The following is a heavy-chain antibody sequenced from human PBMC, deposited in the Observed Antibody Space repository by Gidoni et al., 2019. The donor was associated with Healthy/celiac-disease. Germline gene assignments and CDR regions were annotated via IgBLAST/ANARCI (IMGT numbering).Heavy chain of an antibody. Sequence: QVQLVASGGGVVQPGRSLRLSCAASGFTFSSYGMHWVRQAPGKGLEWVAVISYDGSNKYYADSVKGRFTISRDNSKNTLYLQMNSLRAEDTAVYYCARGGSADYWGQGTLVTVSS. CDR1: GFTFSSYG. D-gene: IGHD5-12*01. V-gene: IGHV3-30*03. J-gene: IGHJ4*02. CDR2: ISYDGSNK. CDR3: ARGGSADY.